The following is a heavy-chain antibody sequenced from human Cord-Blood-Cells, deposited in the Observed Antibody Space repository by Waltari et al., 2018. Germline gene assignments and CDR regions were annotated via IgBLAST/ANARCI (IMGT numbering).Heavy chain of an antibody. CDR3: ARQSDY. CDR2: IYHSGST. Sequence: QVQLQESGPGLVKPSETLSLTCTVSGYSISSGYSWGWIRQPPGKGLEWIGSIYHSGSTYYNPSLKSRVTISVDTSKNQFSLKLSSVTAADTAVYYCARQSDYWGQGTLVTVSS. CDR1: GYSISSGYS. J-gene: IGHJ4*02. V-gene: IGHV4-38-2*02.